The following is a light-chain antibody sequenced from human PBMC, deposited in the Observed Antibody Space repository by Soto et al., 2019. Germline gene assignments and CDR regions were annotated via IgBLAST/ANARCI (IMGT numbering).Light chain of an antibody. Sequence: QSVLTQPPSVSAAPGQKVTISCSGSSSNIGNDYVSWYQHLPGTAPKLLIYDNNKRPSGIPDRFSGSKSGTSATLGITGLQTGDEADYYCATWDDSLNGALFGGGTQLTVL. CDR1: SSNIGNDY. CDR2: DNN. CDR3: ATWDDSLNGAL. V-gene: IGLV1-51*01. J-gene: IGLJ7*01.